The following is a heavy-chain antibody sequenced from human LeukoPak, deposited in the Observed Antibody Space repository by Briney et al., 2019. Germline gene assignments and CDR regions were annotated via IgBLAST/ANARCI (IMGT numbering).Heavy chain of an antibody. CDR2: VSSSSSYI. Sequence: GGSLRLSCAASGFTFSSYSMNWVRQAPGKGLEWVSSVSSSSSYIYYADSVKGRFTISRDNAKNSLYLQMNSLRAEDTAVYYCARANLEYSSSWYLDYWGQGTLVTVSS. CDR3: ARANLEYSSSWYLDY. CDR1: GFTFSSYS. V-gene: IGHV3-21*01. J-gene: IGHJ4*02. D-gene: IGHD6-13*01.